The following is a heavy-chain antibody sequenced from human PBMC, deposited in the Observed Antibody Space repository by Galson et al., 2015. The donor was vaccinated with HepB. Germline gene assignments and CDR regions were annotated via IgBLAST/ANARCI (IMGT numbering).Heavy chain of an antibody. CDR2: IFSSGTT. D-gene: IGHD2-15*01. V-gene: IGHV4-4*07. CDR1: GGSMSGYY. J-gene: IGHJ6*02. Sequence: ETLSLTCTVSGGSMSGYYCSWIRQPAGKGLEWIGRIFSSGTTNYNPSLKSRVTMSVDTSKNQFSLKLSSVTAADTAVYYCARGLLMYCSGDNCFPNYYGLDVWGQGTTVTVSS. CDR3: ARGLLMYCSGDNCFPNYYGLDV.